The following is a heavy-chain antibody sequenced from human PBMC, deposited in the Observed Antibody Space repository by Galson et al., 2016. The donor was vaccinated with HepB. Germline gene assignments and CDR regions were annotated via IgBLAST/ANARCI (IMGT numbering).Heavy chain of an antibody. CDR2: ILFDGDNQ. Sequence: SLRLSCAASGFNFSSYGMHWVRQAPGKGLEWVAVILFDGDNQYYADSVKGRFTISRDSSKNTLYLQMNSLRAEDTAVYYCAQEDYGSYYYYGMDVWGQGTTVTVSS. J-gene: IGHJ6*02. V-gene: IGHV3-30*18. D-gene: IGHD4-17*01. CDR3: AQEDYGSYYYYGMDV. CDR1: GFNFSSYG.